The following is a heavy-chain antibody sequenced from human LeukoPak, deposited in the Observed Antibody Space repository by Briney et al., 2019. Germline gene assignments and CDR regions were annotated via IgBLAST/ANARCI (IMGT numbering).Heavy chain of an antibody. J-gene: IGHJ4*02. Sequence: GGSLRLSCAASGLTFSSYSMNWVRQAPGKGLEWVSSISSSSSYIYYADSVKGRFTISRDNAKNSLYLQMNSLRAEDTAVYYCARNRYGDYGFDYWGQGTLVTVSS. D-gene: IGHD4-17*01. CDR2: ISSSSSYI. CDR3: ARNRYGDYGFDY. CDR1: GLTFSSYS. V-gene: IGHV3-21*01.